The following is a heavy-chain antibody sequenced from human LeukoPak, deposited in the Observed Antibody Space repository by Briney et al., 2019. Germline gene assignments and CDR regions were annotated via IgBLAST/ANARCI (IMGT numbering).Heavy chain of an antibody. D-gene: IGHD3-22*01. CDR1: GFTFSRYL. J-gene: IGHJ4*02. V-gene: IGHV3-7*03. CDR2: IKQDGSNQ. CDR3: ARDKGDYDPSGYLFVF. Sequence: GGSLRLSCAASGFTFSRYLMTWVRQAPRKGLEWGANIKQDGSNQYYVDSVKGRFTISRDNAKNSPYLQMNSLRAEDTAVYYCARDKGDYDPSGYLFVFGGQGPLVTVSS.